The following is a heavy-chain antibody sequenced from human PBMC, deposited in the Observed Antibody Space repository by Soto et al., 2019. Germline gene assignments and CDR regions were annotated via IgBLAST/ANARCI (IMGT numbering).Heavy chain of an antibody. V-gene: IGHV1-8*01. CDR3: ARVTGTTGYYGMDV. Sequence: ASVKVSCKASGYTLTSYDINWVRQATGQGLEWMGWMNPNSGNTGYAQKFQGRVTMTRNTSISTAYMELSSLRSEDTAVYYCARVTGTTGYYGMDVWGQGTTVTVSS. CDR1: GYTLTSYD. J-gene: IGHJ6*02. D-gene: IGHD1-7*01. CDR2: MNPNSGNT.